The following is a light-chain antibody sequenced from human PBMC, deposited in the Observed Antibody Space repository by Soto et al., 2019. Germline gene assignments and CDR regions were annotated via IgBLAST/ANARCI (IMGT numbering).Light chain of an antibody. CDR1: QSLITW. CDR2: KAS. J-gene: IGKJ4*01. CDR3: QQYNAYPLT. Sequence: DIQMTQSPTTLSASVGDRVTITYRASQSLITWLAWYQQKPGKAPKLLIHKASSLGSGVPSRFSGSGSGTEFTLTISSLQPDDFATYYCQQYNAYPLTFGGGTKVEIK. V-gene: IGKV1-5*03.